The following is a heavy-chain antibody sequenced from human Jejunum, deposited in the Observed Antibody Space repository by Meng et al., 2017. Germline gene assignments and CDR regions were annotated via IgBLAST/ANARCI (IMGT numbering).Heavy chain of an antibody. Sequence: GESLKISRAASGFTVSSNYMNWVRQAPGKGLEWVSVIYGGGNTYYAESVKGRFTISRDNSKNTLYLQMNSLRAEDTAVYFCAGDGSGWYVAYWGQGTLVTVSS. D-gene: IGHD6-19*01. CDR3: AGDGSGWYVAY. V-gene: IGHV3-66*02. CDR2: IYGGGNT. J-gene: IGHJ4*02. CDR1: GFTVSSNY.